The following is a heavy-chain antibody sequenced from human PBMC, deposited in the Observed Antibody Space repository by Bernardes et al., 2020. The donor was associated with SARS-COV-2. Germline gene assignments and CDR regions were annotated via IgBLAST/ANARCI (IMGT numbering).Heavy chain of an antibody. Sequence: SLRLSCAASGFIFSRNAMTWVRQAPGKGLEWVSSISGSGGSTYYADSVKGRFTISRDNSNNTLYLEMNSLKADDTAIYFCAKCIQGSYAMDVWGQGTTVTVSS. CDR2: ISGSGGST. J-gene: IGHJ6*02. D-gene: IGHD5-18*01. CDR1: GFIFSRNA. V-gene: IGHV3-23*01. CDR3: AKCIQGSYAMDV.